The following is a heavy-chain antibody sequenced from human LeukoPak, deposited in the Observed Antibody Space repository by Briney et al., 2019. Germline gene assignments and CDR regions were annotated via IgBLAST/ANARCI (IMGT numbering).Heavy chain of an antibody. CDR2: ISYDGSNK. D-gene: IGHD5-18*01. CDR3: AKGPWYSYGYEDY. CDR1: GFTFSSYA. Sequence: PGRSLRLSCAASGFTFSSYAMHWVRQAPGKGLEWVAVISYDGSNKYYADSVKGRFTISRDNSKNTLYLQMNSLRAEDTAVYYCAKGPWYSYGYEDYWGQGTLVTVSS. V-gene: IGHV3-30-3*01. J-gene: IGHJ4*02.